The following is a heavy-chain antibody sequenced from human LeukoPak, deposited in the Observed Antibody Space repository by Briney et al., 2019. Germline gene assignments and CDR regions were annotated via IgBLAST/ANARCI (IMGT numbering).Heavy chain of an antibody. CDR3: ARVARYDYGDLRAFDI. J-gene: IGHJ3*02. D-gene: IGHD4-17*01. Sequence: GGSLRLSCAASGLTFSSYWMHWVRQAPGKGLVWVSRINSDGSSTSYADSVKGRFTISRDNAKNTLYLQMNSLRAEDTAVYYCARVARYDYGDLRAFDIWGQGTMVTVSS. CDR1: GLTFSSYW. CDR2: INSDGSST. V-gene: IGHV3-74*01.